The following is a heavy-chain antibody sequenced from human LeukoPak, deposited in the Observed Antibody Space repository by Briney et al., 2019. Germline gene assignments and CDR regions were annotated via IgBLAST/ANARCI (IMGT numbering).Heavy chain of an antibody. CDR3: AMRLQLVPYYYYDMDV. CDR1: GGSFSGYY. J-gene: IGHJ6*03. D-gene: IGHD6-6*01. Sequence: SETLSLTCAVYGGSFSGYYWSWIRPPPGKGLEWIGENNHRGSTDYKPSLKSRVTISVDTSKNQLSLKLNSVTAADTAVYYCAMRLQLVPYYYYDMDVWGEGATVTVSS. CDR2: NNHRGST. V-gene: IGHV4-34*01.